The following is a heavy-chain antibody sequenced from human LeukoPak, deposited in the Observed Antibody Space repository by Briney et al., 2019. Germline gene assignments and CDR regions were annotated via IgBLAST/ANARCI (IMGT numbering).Heavy chain of an antibody. CDR3: ATVSTVNLAEYFQH. CDR2: FDPGDGET. CDR1: GYTLTELS. V-gene: IGHV1-24*01. D-gene: IGHD4-11*01. J-gene: IGHJ1*01. Sequence: ASVKVSCKVSGYTLTELSMHWVRQAPGKGLEWMGGFDPGDGETIYAQKFQGRVTMTEDASTDTAYMELSSLRSEDTAVYYCATVSTVNLAEYFQHWGQGTLVTVSS.